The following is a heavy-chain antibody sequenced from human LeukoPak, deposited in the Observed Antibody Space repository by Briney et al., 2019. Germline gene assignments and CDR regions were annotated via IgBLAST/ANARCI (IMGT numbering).Heavy chain of an antibody. V-gene: IGHV3-23*01. Sequence: PGGSLRLSCAASGFTFSSYTMSWVRQAPGKGLEWVSAISGSGGSTYYADSVKGRFTISRDNSKNTLYLQMNSLRAEDTAVYYCAKEGSSTMIVAFNWFDPWGQGTLVTVSS. CDR1: GFTFSSYT. J-gene: IGHJ5*02. CDR3: AKEGSSTMIVAFNWFDP. D-gene: IGHD3-22*01. CDR2: ISGSGGST.